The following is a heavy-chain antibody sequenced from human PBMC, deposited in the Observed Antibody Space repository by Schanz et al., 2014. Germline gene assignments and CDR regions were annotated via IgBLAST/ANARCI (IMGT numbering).Heavy chain of an antibody. Sequence: QLQLVQSGAEVKKPGSSVKVSCKLSGGTFSSYTISWMRQAPGQGLEWMGKIIPVLNIATYAQRFQGRVSITADTSTFTAYMDVSSLRSEDTAVYYCARGYGDSPTDFWGQGTLVTVSS. D-gene: IGHD4-17*01. CDR3: ARGYGDSPTDF. V-gene: IGHV1-69*02. CDR2: IIPVLNIA. J-gene: IGHJ4*02. CDR1: GGTFSSYT.